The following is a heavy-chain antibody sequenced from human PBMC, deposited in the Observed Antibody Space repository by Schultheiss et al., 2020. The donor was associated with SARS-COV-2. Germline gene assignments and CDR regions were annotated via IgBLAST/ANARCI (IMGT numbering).Heavy chain of an antibody. CDR3: ARGIAVAGPRFDY. D-gene: IGHD6-19*01. CDR1: GGSTSSSSYY. CDR2: IYYSGST. Sequence: SETLSLTCTVSGGSTSSSSYYWGWIRQPPGKGLQWIGSIYYSGSTYYNPSLKSRVTISVDTSKNQFSLKLSSVTAADTAVYYCARGIAVAGPRFDYWGQGTTVTVSS. J-gene: IGHJ4*03. V-gene: IGHV4-39*07.